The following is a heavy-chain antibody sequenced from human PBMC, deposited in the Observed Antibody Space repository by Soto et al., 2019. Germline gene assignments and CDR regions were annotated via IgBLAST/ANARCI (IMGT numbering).Heavy chain of an antibody. D-gene: IGHD6-6*01. J-gene: IGHJ4*02. Sequence: LSLTCAVYGESFSGYIWTWIRQTPGKGLQWIGQINHSGSAYYNPSLKSRVTISVDTSKNQFSLKLTSVTAADTAVYYCARSSIVPRLFMYQYDYWGQGTLVTVSS. V-gene: IGHV4-34*01. CDR2: INHSGSA. CDR1: GESFSGYI. CDR3: ARSSIVPRLFMYQYDY.